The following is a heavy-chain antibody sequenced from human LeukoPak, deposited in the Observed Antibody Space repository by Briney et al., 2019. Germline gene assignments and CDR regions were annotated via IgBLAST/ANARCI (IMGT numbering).Heavy chain of an antibody. CDR2: IYYGGST. CDR3: ARDSNYGVGYFDY. V-gene: IGHV4-31*03. Sequence: SETLSLTCTVSGGSISSGGYYWRWIRKHPGKGLEWIGYIYYGGSTYYNPSLKSRITISVDTSKNQFSLKLSSVTAADTAVYYCARDSNYGVGYFDYWGQGTLVTVSS. D-gene: IGHD4-11*01. CDR1: GGSISSGGYY. J-gene: IGHJ4*02.